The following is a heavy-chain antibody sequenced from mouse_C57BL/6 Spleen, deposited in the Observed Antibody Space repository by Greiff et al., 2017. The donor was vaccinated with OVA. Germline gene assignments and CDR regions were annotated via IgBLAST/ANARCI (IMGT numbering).Heavy chain of an antibody. CDR3: ARRGQIWYLDY. Sequence: QVQLQQSGAELVKPGASVKLSCKASGYTFTSYWMQWVKQRPGQGLEWIGEIDPSDSYTNYNQKFKGKATLTVDTSSSTAYMQLSSLTSEDSAVYYCARRGQIWYLDYWGQGTTLTVSS. D-gene: IGHD2-1*01. CDR2: IDPSDSYT. V-gene: IGHV1-50*01. CDR1: GYTFTSYW. J-gene: IGHJ2*01.